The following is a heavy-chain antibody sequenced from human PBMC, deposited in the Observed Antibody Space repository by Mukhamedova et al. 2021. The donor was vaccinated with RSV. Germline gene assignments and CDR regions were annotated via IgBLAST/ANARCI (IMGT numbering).Heavy chain of an antibody. D-gene: IGHD3-16*01. J-gene: IGHJ4*02. CDR2: SDT. CDR3: ARREDGGFDY. Sequence: SDTRYSPSFQGQVTISADKSISTAYLQWSSLKASDTATYFCARREDGGFDYWGQGTLVTVSP. V-gene: IGHV5-51*01.